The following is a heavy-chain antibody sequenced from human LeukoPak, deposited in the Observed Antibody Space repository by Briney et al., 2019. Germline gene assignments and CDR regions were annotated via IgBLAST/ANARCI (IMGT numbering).Heavy chain of an antibody. J-gene: IGHJ5*02. Sequence: PGGSLRLSCAASGFTFDDYAMHWVRQAPGKGLEWVSLISGDGGSTYYADSVKGRFTISRDNSKNTLYLQMNSLRAEDTAVYYCAKGGVRFGVVTENWFDPWGQGTLVTVSS. D-gene: IGHD3-3*01. CDR2: ISGDGGST. V-gene: IGHV3-43*02. CDR1: GFTFDDYA. CDR3: AKGGVRFGVVTENWFDP.